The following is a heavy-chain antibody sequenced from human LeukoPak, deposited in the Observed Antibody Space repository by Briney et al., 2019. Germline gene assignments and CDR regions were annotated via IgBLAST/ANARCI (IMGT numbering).Heavy chain of an antibody. CDR2: ISYDGSNK. D-gene: IGHD3-22*01. CDR3: ASWDSSGYYPIDY. CDR1: GFTFSSG. V-gene: IGHV3-30*03. Sequence: GTSLRLSCAASGFTFSSGMHWVRQAPGKGLEWVAVISYDGSNKYYADSVKGRFTISRDNSKNTLYLQMNSLRAEDTAVYYCASWDSSGYYPIDYWGQGTLVTVSS. J-gene: IGHJ4*02.